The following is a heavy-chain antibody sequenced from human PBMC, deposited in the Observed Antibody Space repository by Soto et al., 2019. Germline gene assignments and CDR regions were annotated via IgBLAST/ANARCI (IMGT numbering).Heavy chain of an antibody. V-gene: IGHV1-18*01. CDR2: ISAYNGKI. CDR3: ARDQRYNWNDGTIDY. Sequence: QVQLVQSGGEVKKPGASVKVSCKASGYAFTSYGISWVRQAPGQGLEWMGWISAYNGKINYAQKLQGRVTMTTDTSTTTAYMELRSLRSDDTAVYYCARDQRYNWNDGTIDYWGQGTLVTVSS. D-gene: IGHD1-1*01. J-gene: IGHJ4*02. CDR1: GYAFTSYG.